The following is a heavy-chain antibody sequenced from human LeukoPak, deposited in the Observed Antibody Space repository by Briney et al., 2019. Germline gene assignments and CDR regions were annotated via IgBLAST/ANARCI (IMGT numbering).Heavy chain of an antibody. J-gene: IGHJ4*02. CDR3: AKDGQHGYSYGYMDY. Sequence: PSETLSLTCAVSGGSISSSNWWSWVRQAPGKGLDWVSAISGSGGSTYYADSVKGRFTISRDNSKNTLYLQMNSLRAEGTAVYYCAKDGQHGYSYGYMDYWGQGTLVTVSS. CDR2: ISGSGGST. D-gene: IGHD5-18*01. V-gene: IGHV3-23*01. CDR1: GGSISSSN.